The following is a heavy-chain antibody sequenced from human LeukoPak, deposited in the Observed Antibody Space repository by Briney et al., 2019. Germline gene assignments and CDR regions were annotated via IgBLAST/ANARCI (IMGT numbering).Heavy chain of an antibody. CDR1: GFTVGSNY. Sequence: GGSLRLSCAASGFTVGSNYMSWVRQAPGKGLEWVSVIYSGGSTYYADSVKGRFTISRDDAKNTLYLQMNSLRAEDSAVYYCARETEYYGSGSYYIGYWGQGTLVTVSS. V-gene: IGHV3-53*01. CDR2: IYSGGST. CDR3: ARETEYYGSGSYYIGY. D-gene: IGHD3-10*01. J-gene: IGHJ4*02.